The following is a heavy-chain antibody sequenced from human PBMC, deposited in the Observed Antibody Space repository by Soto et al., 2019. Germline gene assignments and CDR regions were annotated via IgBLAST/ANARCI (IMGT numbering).Heavy chain of an antibody. D-gene: IGHD3-9*01. CDR2: IYHSGST. CDR3: ARAYDILTGYYLYYGMDV. J-gene: IGHJ6*02. V-gene: IGHV4-4*02. CDR1: GGSISSSNW. Sequence: PSETLSLTCAVSGGSISSSNWWSWVRQPPGKGLEWIGEIYHSGSTNYNPSLKSRVTISVDKSKNQFSLKLSSVTAADTAVYYCARAYDILTGYYLYYGMDVWGQGTTVTVSS.